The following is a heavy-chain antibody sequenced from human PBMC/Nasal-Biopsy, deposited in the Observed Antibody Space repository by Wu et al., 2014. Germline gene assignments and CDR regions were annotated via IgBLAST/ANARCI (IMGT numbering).Heavy chain of an antibody. V-gene: IGHV4-39*01. D-gene: IGHD2-21*02. Sequence: TLSLTCTVSGDSISSSDYYWAWIRQSPEKGRGVDWKYHLPRGHFYSPSLKSRIIMSLDTSKGQFTLRLSSVTAADTAIYYCARQRTGRLLDPWGRGNSGHRLF. J-gene: IGHJ5*02. CDR2: HLPRGH. CDR1: GDSISSSDYY. CDR3: ARQRTGRLLDP.